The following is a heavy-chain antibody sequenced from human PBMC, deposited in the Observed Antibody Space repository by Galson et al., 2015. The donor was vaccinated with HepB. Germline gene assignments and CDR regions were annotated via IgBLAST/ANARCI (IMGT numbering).Heavy chain of an antibody. CDR3: ASPSTRYCSSASCYYYYYGMDV. CDR1: GGTFSSYA. Sequence: SVKVSCKASGGTFSSYAISWVRQAPGQGLEWMGGIIPILGTANYAQKFQGRVTITADESTSTAYMELSSLRSEDTAVYYCASPSTRYCSSASCYYYYYGMDVWGRGTTVTVSS. J-gene: IGHJ6*02. D-gene: IGHD2-2*01. V-gene: IGHV1-69*13. CDR2: IIPILGTA.